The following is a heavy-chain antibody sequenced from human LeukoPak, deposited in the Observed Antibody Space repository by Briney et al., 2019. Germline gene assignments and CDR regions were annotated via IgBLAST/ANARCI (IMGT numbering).Heavy chain of an antibody. Sequence: GGSLRLSCAASGFTFSSYWMSWVRQAPGKGLEWVANIKQDGSEKYYVDSVKGRFTIPRDNAKNSLYLQMNSLRAEDTAVYYCARDPDSSGYYYGGAFDIWGQGTMVTVSS. V-gene: IGHV3-7*01. CDR3: ARDPDSSGYYYGGAFDI. D-gene: IGHD3-22*01. CDR2: IKQDGSEK. CDR1: GFTFSSYW. J-gene: IGHJ3*02.